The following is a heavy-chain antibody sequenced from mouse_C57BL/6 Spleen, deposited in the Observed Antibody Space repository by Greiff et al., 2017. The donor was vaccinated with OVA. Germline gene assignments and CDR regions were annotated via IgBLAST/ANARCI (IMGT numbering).Heavy chain of an antibody. D-gene: IGHD1-1*01. Sequence: VQLQQSGPGLVKPSQSLSLTCSVTGYSITSGYYWNWIRQFPGNKLEWMGYISYDGSNNYNPSLKNRISITRDTSKNQFFLKLNSVTTEDTATYYCASPVYYYGSQGYFDVWGTGTTVTVSS. V-gene: IGHV3-6*01. J-gene: IGHJ1*03. CDR2: ISYDGSN. CDR1: GYSITSGYY. CDR3: ASPVYYYGSQGYFDV.